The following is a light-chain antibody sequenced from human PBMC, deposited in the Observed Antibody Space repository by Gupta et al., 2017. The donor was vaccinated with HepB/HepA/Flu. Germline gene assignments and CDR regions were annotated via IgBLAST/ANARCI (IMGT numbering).Light chain of an antibody. J-gene: IGKJ3*01. CDR2: TAS. Sequence: DIQMTQSPSSLSAFVGDRVTITCRSSQSILRYLNWFQKKPGKAPNLLIYTASTLQSGVPSRFSGGGSGTDFTLNISSLQPEDFATYYCQQTYSVPPTFGPGTKVDIK. CDR3: QQTYSVPPT. CDR1: QSILRY. V-gene: IGKV1-39*01.